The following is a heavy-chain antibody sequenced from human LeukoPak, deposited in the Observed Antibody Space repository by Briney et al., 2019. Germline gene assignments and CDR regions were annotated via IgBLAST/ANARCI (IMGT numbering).Heavy chain of an antibody. D-gene: IGHD3-3*01. V-gene: IGHV3-23*01. CDR1: GFTFSSYA. CDR3: AKHGYYDFWSGYPY. CDR2: ISGSGGST. Sequence: GGSLRLSCAASGFTFSSYAMSWVRQAPGKGLGWVSAISGSGGSTYYADSVKGRFTISRDNSKNTLYLQMNSLRAEDTAVYYCAKHGYYDFWSGYPYWGQGTLVTVSS. J-gene: IGHJ4*02.